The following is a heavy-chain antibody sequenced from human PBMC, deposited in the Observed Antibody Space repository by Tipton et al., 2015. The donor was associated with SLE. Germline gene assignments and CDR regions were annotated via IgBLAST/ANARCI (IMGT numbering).Heavy chain of an antibody. CDR3: ARAGGGDSNWFDP. J-gene: IGHJ5*02. D-gene: IGHD2-21*01. CDR1: SDSISNGDDY. Sequence: TLSLTCTVSSDSISNGDDYWSWIRQPPGKGLEWIGNIYYGGGTYYNPSLESRVTISLDTSKNQFSLKLNSVTAADTAVYYCARAGGGDSNWFDPWGQGTLVTVSS. CDR2: IYYGGGT. V-gene: IGHV4-31*03.